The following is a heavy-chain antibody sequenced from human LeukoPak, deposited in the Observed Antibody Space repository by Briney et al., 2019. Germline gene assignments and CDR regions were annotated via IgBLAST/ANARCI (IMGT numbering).Heavy chain of an antibody. J-gene: IGHJ3*02. V-gene: IGHV4-59*01. Sequence: SETLSLTCTVSGGSISSCYWSWIRQPPGKGLEWIGYIYYSGSTNYNPSLKSRVTISVDTSKNQFSLKLSSVTAADTAVYYCARYNWNYDARAFDIWGQGTMVTVSS. D-gene: IGHD1-7*01. CDR3: ARYNWNYDARAFDI. CDR2: IYYSGST. CDR1: GGSISSCY.